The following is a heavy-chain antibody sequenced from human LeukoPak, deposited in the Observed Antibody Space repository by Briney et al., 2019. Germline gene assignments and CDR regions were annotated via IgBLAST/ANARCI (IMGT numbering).Heavy chain of an antibody. Sequence: GGSLRLSCAASGFTFSTSDMQWVRQATGKGLEWVSAIGPNGDTYYPGSVKGRFTISRENAKNSLYLQMNSLRGGDTAVYYCARAIPARRGENWFDSWGQGTLVTVSS. V-gene: IGHV3-13*01. D-gene: IGHD3-10*01. CDR3: ARAIPARRGENWFDS. J-gene: IGHJ5*01. CDR2: IGPNGDT. CDR1: GFTFSTSD.